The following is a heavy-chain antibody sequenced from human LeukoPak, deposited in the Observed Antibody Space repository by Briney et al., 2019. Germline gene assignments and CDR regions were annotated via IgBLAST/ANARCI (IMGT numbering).Heavy chain of an antibody. CDR1: GYSFINYW. Sequence: GESLKISCKGSGYSFINYWIGWVRQRPGKGLEWMGIIYPGDSDTRYSPSFQGQVTISPDKSISTAYLPWSSLKASDTPMYYCARGPYCSSTNCYSPYYYMDVWSKGTTVTVSS. V-gene: IGHV5-51*01. CDR2: IYPGDSDT. D-gene: IGHD2-2*01. J-gene: IGHJ6*03. CDR3: ARGPYCSSTNCYSPYYYMDV.